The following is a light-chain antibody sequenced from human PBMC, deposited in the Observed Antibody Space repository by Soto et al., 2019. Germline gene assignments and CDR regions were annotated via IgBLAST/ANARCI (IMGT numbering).Light chain of an antibody. J-gene: IGKJ5*01. CDR2: DAS. CDR1: QSVSSY. V-gene: IGKV3-11*01. Sequence: EVVLTQSPATLSLSPGERATLSCRASQSVSSYLAWYQQKPGQAPRLLIYDASNRATGIPARFSGSGSGTDFTLTISSLQAEDVAVYYCQQYYSTPAITFGQGTQLDIK. CDR3: QQYYSTPAIT.